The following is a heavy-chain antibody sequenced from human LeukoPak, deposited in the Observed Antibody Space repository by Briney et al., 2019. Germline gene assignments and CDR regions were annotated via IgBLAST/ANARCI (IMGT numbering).Heavy chain of an antibody. J-gene: IGHJ4*02. Sequence: SETLSLTCTVSGGSISSGDYYWSWIRQPPRKGLEWIGYIYYSGSTYYNPSLKSRVTISVDTSKNQFSLKLSSVTAADTAVYYCARGIYGSGSYYNGWGQGTLVTVSS. V-gene: IGHV4-30-4*01. CDR2: IYYSGST. D-gene: IGHD3-10*01. CDR1: GGSISSGDYY. CDR3: ARGIYGSGSYYNG.